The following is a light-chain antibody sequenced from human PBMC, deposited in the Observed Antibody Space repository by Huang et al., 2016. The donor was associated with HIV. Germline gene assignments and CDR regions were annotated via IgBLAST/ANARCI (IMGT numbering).Light chain of an antibody. CDR3: QHYNNWPPWA. J-gene: IGKJ1*01. Sequence: EIVMTQSPATLSVSPGERATLSCRASQGISSKLAWYQQKPSQAPRLLFYGASTRATGIPARFSASGSGTQFTLTISSLQSEDYGIYYCQHYNNWPPWAFGQGTKVEIK. V-gene: IGKV3-15*01. CDR1: QGISSK. CDR2: GAS.